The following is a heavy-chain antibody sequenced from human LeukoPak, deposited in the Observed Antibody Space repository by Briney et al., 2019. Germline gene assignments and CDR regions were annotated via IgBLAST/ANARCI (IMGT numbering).Heavy chain of an antibody. J-gene: IGHJ4*02. CDR3: AKWGDYDILTGYYDSDY. D-gene: IGHD3-9*01. CDR2: IVGTGGST. V-gene: IGHV3-23*01. Sequence: PGASLRLSCAASGLTFSNYAMSWVRQAPGKGLEWVSAIVGTGGSTYYADSVKGRFTISRDNSKNTLYLQMNSLRAEDTAVYYCAKWGDYDILTGYYDSDYWGQGTLVTVSS. CDR1: GLTFSNYA.